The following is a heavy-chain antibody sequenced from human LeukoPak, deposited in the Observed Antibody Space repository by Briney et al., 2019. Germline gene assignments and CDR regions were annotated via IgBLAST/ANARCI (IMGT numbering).Heavy chain of an antibody. J-gene: IGHJ4*02. V-gene: IGHV3-23*01. D-gene: IGHD1-1*01. CDR1: GFTFSAYS. CDR2: IRGSGGDT. CDR3: AKISRDGRGTFD. Sequence: GGSLRLSCAASGFTFSAYSMSWVRQAPGKGLEWVSAIRGSGGDTYYADSVKGRFTISRDNSKDTLSLQMNSLRAEDTAVYYCAKISRDGRGTFDWGQGTLVTVSS.